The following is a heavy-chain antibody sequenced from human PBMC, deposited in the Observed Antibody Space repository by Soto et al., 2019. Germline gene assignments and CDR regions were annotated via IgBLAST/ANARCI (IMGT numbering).Heavy chain of an antibody. J-gene: IGHJ3*01. CDR1: SGSISSSNW. D-gene: IGHD2-15*01. Sequence: QVQLQESGPGLVKPSGTLSLTCAVSSGSISSSNWWSWVRQPPGKGLEWIGEIYHSGSTNYNPSLKSRVTISVDKSKNQFSLKLSSVTAADTAVYYCARYGDCSGGSCDWAVWGQGTMVTVSS. CDR2: IYHSGST. CDR3: ARYGDCSGGSCDWAV. V-gene: IGHV4-4*02.